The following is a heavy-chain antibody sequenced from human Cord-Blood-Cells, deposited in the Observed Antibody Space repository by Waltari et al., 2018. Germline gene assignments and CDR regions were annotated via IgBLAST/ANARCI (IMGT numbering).Heavy chain of an antibody. CDR3: ARGFYSSSQIY. J-gene: IGHJ4*02. CDR1: GYTFTSSD. D-gene: IGHD6-13*01. V-gene: IGHV1-8*01. CDR2: KNPTSVNT. Sequence: QVQLVQSGAEVKKPGASVKVSCKASGYTFTSSDINWVPQATGQGLEWMGWKNPTSVNTAYAQKFQGRVTMTRNTSISTAYMELSSLRSENTAGYYCARGFYSSSQIYWGQGTLVTVSS.